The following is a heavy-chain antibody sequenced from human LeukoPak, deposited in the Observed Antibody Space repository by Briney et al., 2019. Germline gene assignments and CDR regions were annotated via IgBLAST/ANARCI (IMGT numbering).Heavy chain of an antibody. CDR1: GFSISDGYY. Sequence: PSETLSLTCTVSGFSISDGYYWGWIRQPPEKVLEWIRSIYHSGRSYSNPSLKNRVTISVDTSKNPFSLKLSSVTAADTAVYFCARAYYHERSGNYPNDGFDMWGQGTMVSVSS. V-gene: IGHV4-38-2*02. CDR3: ARAYYHERSGNYPNDGFDM. J-gene: IGHJ3*02. CDR2: IYHSGRS. D-gene: IGHD3-22*01.